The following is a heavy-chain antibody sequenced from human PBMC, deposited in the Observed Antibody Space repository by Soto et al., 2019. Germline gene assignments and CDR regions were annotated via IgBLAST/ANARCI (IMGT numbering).Heavy chain of an antibody. Sequence: QVQLQESGPGLVKPSGTLSLTCAVSGGSISSSNWWSWVRQPPGKGLEWIGEIYHSGSTNYNPSLKSRVTITADKSKTQFSLKLSSVTAADAAVYYCARVSGSYCYGMDVWGQGTTVPVSS. V-gene: IGHV4-4*02. CDR1: GGSISSSNW. CDR2: IYHSGST. J-gene: IGHJ6*02. CDR3: ARVSGSYCYGMDV.